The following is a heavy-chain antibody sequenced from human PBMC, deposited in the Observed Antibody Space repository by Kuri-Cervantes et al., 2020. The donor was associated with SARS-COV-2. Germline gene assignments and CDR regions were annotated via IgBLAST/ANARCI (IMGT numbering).Heavy chain of an antibody. CDR3: ATGPAVAGTGVWFDP. CDR1: GYTLTELS. D-gene: IGHD6-19*01. CDR2: FDPEDGET. Sequence: ASVKVSCKVSGYTLTELSMHWVRQAPGKGLEWMGGFDPEDGETIYAQKFQGRVTMTEDTSTDTAYMELSSLRSEDTAVYYCATGPAVAGTGVWFDPWGQGTLVTVSS. V-gene: IGHV1-24*01. J-gene: IGHJ5*02.